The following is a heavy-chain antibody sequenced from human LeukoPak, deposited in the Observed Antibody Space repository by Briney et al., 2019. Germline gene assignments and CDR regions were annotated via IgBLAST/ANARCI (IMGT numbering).Heavy chain of an antibody. CDR1: IXSHX. V-gene: IGHV4-59*11. Sequence: IXSHXXSWXRQPPGKGLQWIGFISYSGSTSYNPSLMSRVTISVDTSKNQFSLKLNSVTAADTALYFCARSYYDFWSGFYSDFWGQGALVTVSS. J-gene: IGHJ4*02. CDR2: ISYSGST. CDR3: ARSYYDFWSGFYSDF. D-gene: IGHD3-3*01.